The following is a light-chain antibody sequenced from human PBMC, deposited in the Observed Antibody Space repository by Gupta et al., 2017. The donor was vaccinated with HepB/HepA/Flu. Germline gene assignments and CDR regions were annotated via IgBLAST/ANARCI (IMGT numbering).Light chain of an antibody. J-gene: IGLJ3*02. V-gene: IGLV1-47*01. CDR2: RNN. CDR1: SSNIGSTY. Sequence: QSVLPQPSPASGTPRQRVTIPRCGRSSNIGSTYVDWYQQHQGKAPKLLIFRNNQRPSGVPDRFSGAKSGTSASLAISGLRSEDEADYYCAAWDDSLSGQGVFGGGTKLTVL. CDR3: AAWDDSLSGQGV.